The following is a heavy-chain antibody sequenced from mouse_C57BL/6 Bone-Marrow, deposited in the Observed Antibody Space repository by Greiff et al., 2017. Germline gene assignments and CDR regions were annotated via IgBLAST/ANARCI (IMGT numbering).Heavy chain of an antibody. D-gene: IGHD1-1*01. CDR2: IDPENGDT. V-gene: IGHV14-4*01. CDR3: TSTTVVATPYDGDY. CDR1: GFHIKDDY. J-gene: IGHJ2*01. Sequence: EVQLQQSGAELVRPGASVKLSCTASGFHIKDDYMHWVQQRPEQGLEWIGWIDPENGDTEYASKFKGKAPITADTSSNTAYLQLRSLTSEDTAVYYGTSTTVVATPYDGDYWGQGTTLTVSA.